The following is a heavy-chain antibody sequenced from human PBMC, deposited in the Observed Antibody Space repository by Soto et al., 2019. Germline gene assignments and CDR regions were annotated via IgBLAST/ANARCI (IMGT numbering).Heavy chain of an antibody. CDR3: ARDGYCSGGSCYSVPVFDY. Sequence: QVQLVESGGGVVQPGRSLRLSCAASGFTFSSYDMHWVRQAPGKGLERVAVIWYDGSNKYYADSVKGGFTISRDNSKNTLYLQMNSLRAEDTAVYYCARDGYCSGGSCYSVPVFDYWGQGTLVTVSS. CDR1: GFTFSSYD. V-gene: IGHV3-33*01. D-gene: IGHD2-15*01. J-gene: IGHJ4*02. CDR2: IWYDGSNK.